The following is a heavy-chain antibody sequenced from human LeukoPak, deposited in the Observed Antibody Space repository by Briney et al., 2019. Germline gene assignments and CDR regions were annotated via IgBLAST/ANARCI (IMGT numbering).Heavy chain of an antibody. CDR1: GFTFSSYE. Sequence: PGGSLRLSCAASGFTFSSYEMNWVRQAPGKGLEWVSLIYSGGSTYYADSVKGRFTISRDNSKNTLYLQMNSLRAEDTAVYYCARVYYGSGSLYYYYYYMDVWGKGTTVTISS. CDR2: IYSGGST. CDR3: ARVYYGSGSLYYYYYYMDV. D-gene: IGHD3-10*01. V-gene: IGHV3-66*01. J-gene: IGHJ6*03.